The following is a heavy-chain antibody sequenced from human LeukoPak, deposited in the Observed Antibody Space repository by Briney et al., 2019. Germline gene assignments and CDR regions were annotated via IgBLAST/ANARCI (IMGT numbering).Heavy chain of an antibody. J-gene: IGHJ4*02. CDR1: GGSISSGGYY. CDR2: IYYSGST. Sequence: SETLSLTCTVSGGSISSGGYYWSWSCQHPGKGLEWIGYIYYSGSTYYNPSLKSRVTISVDTSKNQFSLKLSSVTAADTAVYYCARESPGMATINGDYFDYWGQGTLVTVSS. D-gene: IGHD5-24*01. V-gene: IGHV4-31*03. CDR3: ARESPGMATINGDYFDY.